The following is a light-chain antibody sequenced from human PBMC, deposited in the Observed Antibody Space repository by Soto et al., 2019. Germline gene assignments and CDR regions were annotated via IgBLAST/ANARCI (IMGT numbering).Light chain of an antibody. V-gene: IGLV1-47*01. J-gene: IGLJ2*01. CDR2: RNN. CDR1: SSNIGSNY. CDR3: AAWDDSLSVLV. Sequence: QSVLTQPPSASGTPGQRVTISCSGSSSNIGSNYVYWYQQLPGTAPKLLIYRNNQRPSGVPDRFSGSKSGTSASLAISGLRSEDEADYYCAAWDDSLSVLVFGGGTKLTVV.